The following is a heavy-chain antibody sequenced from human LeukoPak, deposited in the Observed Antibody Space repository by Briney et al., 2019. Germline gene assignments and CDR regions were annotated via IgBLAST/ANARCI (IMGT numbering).Heavy chain of an antibody. V-gene: IGHV3-74*01. CDR2: IDPCGSTT. D-gene: IGHD6-13*01. Sequence: GGSLRLSCAASGFTLSSYWMHWVRQAPGEGLVWVSRIDPCGSTTNYADSVKGRFTTSRDNAKNTLYLQMNSLRAEDTALYYCTRVQAGRAGLMDVWGRGTTVTVSS. CDR1: GFTLSSYW. CDR3: TRVQAGRAGLMDV. J-gene: IGHJ6*02.